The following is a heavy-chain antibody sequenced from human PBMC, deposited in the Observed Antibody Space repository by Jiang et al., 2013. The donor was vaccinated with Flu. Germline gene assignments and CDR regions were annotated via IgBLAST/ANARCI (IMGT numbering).Heavy chain of an antibody. V-gene: IGHV3-48*01. Sequence: VQPGGSLRLSCVASGFTFSSYSMNWVRQAPGKGLEWVSYISSSSSTIYYADSVKGRFTISRDNAKNSLYLQMNSLRAEDTAVYYCTTMIVVAVFDYWGQGTLVTVSS. CDR2: ISSSSSTI. J-gene: IGHJ4*02. D-gene: IGHD3-22*01. CDR3: TTMIVVAVFDY. CDR1: GFTFSSYS.